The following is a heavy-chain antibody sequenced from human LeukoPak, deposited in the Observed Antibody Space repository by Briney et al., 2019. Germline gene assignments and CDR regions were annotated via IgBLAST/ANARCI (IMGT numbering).Heavy chain of an antibody. CDR2: ISSSGSTI. CDR3: ARDDGLRTFDY. Sequence: GGSLRLSCAASGFTFSGYEMNWVRQSPGLGLKGVSYISSSGSTIYYADSVKGRFTISRDNAKNSLYLQMNSLRAEDTAVYYCARDDGLRTFDYWGQGTLVTVSS. V-gene: IGHV3-48*03. J-gene: IGHJ4*02. CDR1: GFTFSGYE. D-gene: IGHD4-17*01.